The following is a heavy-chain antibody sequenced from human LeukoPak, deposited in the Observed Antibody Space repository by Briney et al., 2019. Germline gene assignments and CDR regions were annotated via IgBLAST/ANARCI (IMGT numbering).Heavy chain of an antibody. J-gene: IGHJ4*02. D-gene: IGHD2-21*02. CDR3: ANGGSTVVTLFDY. Sequence: GGSLRLSCAASGFTFSSYAMSWVRQAPGKGLEWVSAISGSGGSTYYADSVKSRFTISRDNSKNTLYLQMNSLRAEDTAVYYCANGGSTVVTLFDYWGQGTLVTVSS. CDR2: ISGSGGST. CDR1: GFTFSSYA. V-gene: IGHV3-23*01.